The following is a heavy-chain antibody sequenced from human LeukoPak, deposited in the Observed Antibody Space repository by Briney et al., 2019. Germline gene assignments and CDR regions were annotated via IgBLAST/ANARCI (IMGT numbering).Heavy chain of an antibody. J-gene: IGHJ3*02. Sequence: ASVKVSCKASGYTFISYYMHWVRQAPGQGLEWMGIINPSGGSTSYAQKFQGRVTMTRDTSTSTVYMELSRLRSDDTAVYYCARDHYYDSSGYYYLHDAFDIWGQGTMVTVSS. V-gene: IGHV1-46*01. D-gene: IGHD3-22*01. CDR2: INPSGGST. CDR1: GYTFISYY. CDR3: ARDHYYDSSGYYYLHDAFDI.